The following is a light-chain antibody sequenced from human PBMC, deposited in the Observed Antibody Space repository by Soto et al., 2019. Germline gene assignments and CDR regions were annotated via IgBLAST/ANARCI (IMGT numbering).Light chain of an antibody. CDR2: DAS. CDR3: QQYNSFFSVT. J-gene: IGKJ1*01. V-gene: IGKV1-5*01. Sequence: DIQMTQSPSTLSASVGDRVTITRRASETISSWLAWYQQQEGKAPKLLMYDASTLASGVPPRFSGSRSGTEFTLTISSLQPDDFGSYYCQQYNSFFSVTFGQGTKVDIK. CDR1: ETISSW.